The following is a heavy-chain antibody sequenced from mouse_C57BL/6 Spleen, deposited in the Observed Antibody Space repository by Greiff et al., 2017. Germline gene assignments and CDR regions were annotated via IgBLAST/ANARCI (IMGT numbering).Heavy chain of an antibody. Sequence: EVQLVESGPGLAKPSPTLSLTCSVTGYSITSDYWNWIRKFPGNKLEYIGYISYSGSTYYNPSLKSRISITRDTSKNQYYLQLKSVTTEDTATDYCARWSSSGWGYAMDYWGQGTSVTVSS. CDR1: GYSITSDY. V-gene: IGHV3-8*01. D-gene: IGHD3-2*02. J-gene: IGHJ4*01. CDR2: ISYSGST. CDR3: ARWSSSGWGYAMDY.